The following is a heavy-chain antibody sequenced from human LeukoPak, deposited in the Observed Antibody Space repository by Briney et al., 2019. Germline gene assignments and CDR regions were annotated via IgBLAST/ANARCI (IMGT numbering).Heavy chain of an antibody. V-gene: IGHV4-34*01. CDR2: INHSGST. Sequence: PSETLSLTCAVYGGSFSGYYWSWIRQPPGKGLEWIGEINHSGSTNYNPSLKSRVTISVDTSKNQFSLKLSSVTAADTAVYYCARGGLIASDYWGQGTLVTVSS. D-gene: IGHD2-21*01. CDR3: ARGGLIASDY. J-gene: IGHJ4*02. CDR1: GGSFSGYY.